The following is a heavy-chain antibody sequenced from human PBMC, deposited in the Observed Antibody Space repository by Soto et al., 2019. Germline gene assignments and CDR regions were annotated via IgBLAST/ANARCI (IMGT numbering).Heavy chain of an antibody. J-gene: IGHJ4*02. D-gene: IGHD5-18*01. CDR2: IYYSGST. CDR3: ASRRLHSYGYVY. Sequence: SETLSVTCTFSGGSISIRSYDWGWIRQPPGKGLEWIGSIYYSGSTYYNPSLKSRVTISVDTSKNQFSLKLSSVTAADTAVYYCASRRLHSYGYVYWGQGTLVTVSS. CDR1: GGSISIRSYD. V-gene: IGHV4-39*01.